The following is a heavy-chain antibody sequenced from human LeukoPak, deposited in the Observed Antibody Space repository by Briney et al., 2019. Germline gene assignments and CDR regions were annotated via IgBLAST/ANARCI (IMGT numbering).Heavy chain of an antibody. CDR1: GFTFSSYS. D-gene: IGHD6-19*01. CDR2: INWKSDNI. Sequence: PGGSLRLSCAASGFTFSSYSMNWVRQAPGKGLEWISSINWKSDNITYADSVKGRFTVSRDNARNSLHLQMNSLRIEDTALYFCVKDSAGESSDWLDSWGQGTLVTIAS. J-gene: IGHJ5*01. CDR3: VKDSAGESSDWLDS. V-gene: IGHV3-9*01.